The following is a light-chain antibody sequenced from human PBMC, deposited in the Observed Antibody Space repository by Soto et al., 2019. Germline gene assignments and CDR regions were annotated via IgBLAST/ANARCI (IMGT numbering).Light chain of an antibody. V-gene: IGLV2-14*01. CDR1: SSDVGGYNY. Sequence: QSALTQPASVSGSPGQSITISCTGTSSDVGGYNYVSWYQQHPGKAPKLMIFDVSNRPSGVSNRCSGSKSGNTASLTISGLQAEDEADYYCSSYTSGSTLYVFGTGTKLTVL. J-gene: IGLJ1*01. CDR3: SSYTSGSTLYV. CDR2: DVS.